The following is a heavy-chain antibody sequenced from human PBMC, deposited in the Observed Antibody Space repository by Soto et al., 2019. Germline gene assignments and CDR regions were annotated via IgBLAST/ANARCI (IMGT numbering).Heavy chain of an antibody. J-gene: IGHJ4*02. V-gene: IGHV4-31*03. CDR3: ARGYYGSGSYIKGHDY. Sequence: SETLSLTCTVSGGSISSGGYYWSWIRQHPGKGLEWIGYIYYSGSTYYNPSLKSRVTISVDTSKNQFSLKLSSVTAADTAVYYSARGYYGSGSYIKGHDYWGPGTLVSAS. D-gene: IGHD3-10*01. CDR1: GGSISSGGYY. CDR2: IYYSGST.